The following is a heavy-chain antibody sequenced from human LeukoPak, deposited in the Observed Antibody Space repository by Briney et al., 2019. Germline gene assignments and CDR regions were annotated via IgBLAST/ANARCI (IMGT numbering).Heavy chain of an antibody. CDR3: ARAPWSSSSWPYNWFDP. D-gene: IGHD6-13*01. V-gene: IGHV1-8*01. CDR2: MNPNSGNT. J-gene: IGHJ5*02. CDR1: GYTFTSYD. Sequence: GASVKVSCKASGYTFTSYDINWVRQATGQGLEWMGWMNPNSGNTGYAQKFQGRVTMTRNTSISTAYMELSSLGSEDTAVYYCARAPWSSSSWPYNWFDPWGQGTLVTVSS.